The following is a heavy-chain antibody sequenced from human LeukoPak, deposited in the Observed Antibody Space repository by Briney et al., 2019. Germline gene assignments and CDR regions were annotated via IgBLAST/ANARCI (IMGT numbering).Heavy chain of an antibody. V-gene: IGHV3-23*01. Sequence: TGGSLRLSCAASGLTFSSYAMNWVRQAPGKGLEWVSAISGSGGSTYYADSVKGRFTISRDNSKNTLYLQMNSLRAEDTAVYYCAKDGPGPGGGSGSDYNEDLVFLELLGSSDYWGQGILVTVSS. CDR3: AKDGPGPGGGSGSDYNEDLVFLELLGSSDY. CDR1: GLTFSSYA. CDR2: ISGSGGST. D-gene: IGHD3-10*01. J-gene: IGHJ4*02.